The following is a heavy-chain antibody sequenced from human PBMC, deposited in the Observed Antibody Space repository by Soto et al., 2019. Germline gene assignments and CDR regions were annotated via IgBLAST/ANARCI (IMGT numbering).Heavy chain of an antibody. V-gene: IGHV4-34*01. J-gene: IGHJ4*02. D-gene: IGHD6-6*01. CDR3: ARAPKVSGSSQTRPDF. Sequence: SETLSLTCSIYSGSFSGYYWSWIRQPPGKGLEWIGEISQSGNTNYSPSLKSRVSISIDTSKKQFSLNLASVSAADTAVYYCARAPKVSGSSQTRPDFWGQGTLVSVSS. CDR2: ISQSGNT. CDR1: SGSFSGYY.